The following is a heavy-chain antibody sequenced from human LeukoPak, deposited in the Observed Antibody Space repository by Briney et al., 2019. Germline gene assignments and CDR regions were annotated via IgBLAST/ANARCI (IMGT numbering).Heavy chain of an antibody. CDR3: ARHPCSNCGDYFDY. D-gene: IGHD4-17*01. CDR2: IKQDGSAK. Sequence: GGSLRLSCAASGLTFSSYWMSWVRQAPGKGLEWVANIKQDGSAKYYVDSVKGRFTISRDNAKNSLYLQVDSLRAEDTAVYYCARHPCSNCGDYFDYWGQGTLVTVSS. J-gene: IGHJ4*02. V-gene: IGHV3-7*03. CDR1: GLTFSSYW.